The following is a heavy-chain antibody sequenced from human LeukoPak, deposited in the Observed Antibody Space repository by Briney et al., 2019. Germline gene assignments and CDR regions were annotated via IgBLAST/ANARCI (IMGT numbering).Heavy chain of an antibody. CDR2: IYYSGST. V-gene: IGHV4-31*03. Sequence: SQTLSLTCTVSGGSISSGGYYWSWIRQPPGKGLEWIGYIYYSGSTYYNPSLKSRVTISVDTSKNQFSLKLSSVTAADTAVYYCARGTSGYDYFDYWGQGTLVTVSS. CDR3: ARGTSGYDYFDY. J-gene: IGHJ4*02. CDR1: GGSISSGGYY. D-gene: IGHD5-12*01.